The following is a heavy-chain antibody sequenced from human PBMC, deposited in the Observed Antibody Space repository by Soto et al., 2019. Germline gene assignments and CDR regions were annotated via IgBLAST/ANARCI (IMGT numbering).Heavy chain of an antibody. CDR1: GFTFTSYA. D-gene: IGHD5-18*01. CDR2: ISGSGGSE. V-gene: IGHV3-23*01. Sequence: GGSLRLSCAVSGFTFTSYAMTWVRQAPGKGLEWVSAISGSGGSEFYADSVKGRFTISRDNSKNTLYLQMKSLRAEDTALYYCAEGDTTMITDYYAMDVWGQGTTVTVSS. CDR3: AEGDTTMITDYYAMDV. J-gene: IGHJ6*02.